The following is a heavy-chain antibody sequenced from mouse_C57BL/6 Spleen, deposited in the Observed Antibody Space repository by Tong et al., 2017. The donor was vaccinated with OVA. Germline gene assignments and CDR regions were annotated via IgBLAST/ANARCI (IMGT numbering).Heavy chain of an antibody. D-gene: IGHD1-1*01. Sequence: VQLQESGAELVKPGASVKISCKASGYSFTSYYIHWVKQRPGQGLEWIGWIDPNSGGTKYNEKFKSKATLTVDKPSSTAYMQLSSLTSEDSAVYYCARSGVYGSSYWFAYWGQGTTLTVSS. V-gene: IGHV1-62-3*01. CDR2: IDPNSGGT. CDR3: ARSGVYGSSYWFAY. CDR1: GYSFTSYY. J-gene: IGHJ2*01.